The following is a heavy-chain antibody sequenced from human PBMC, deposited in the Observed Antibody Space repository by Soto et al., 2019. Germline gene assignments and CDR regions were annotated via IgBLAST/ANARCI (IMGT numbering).Heavy chain of an antibody. V-gene: IGHV3-33*01. J-gene: IGHJ4*02. CDR1: GFTFSSSG. D-gene: IGHD1-26*01. CDR3: ARGGASPDS. CDR2: IWYDGSNK. Sequence: QVQLVESGGGVVQPGRSLRLSCAASGFTFSSSGMHWVRQAPGKGLEWVGVIWYDGSNKYYADAVKGRFTISRDNSKNTLYLQMNSLRAEDRAMYYCARGGASPDSWGQGTLVTVSS.